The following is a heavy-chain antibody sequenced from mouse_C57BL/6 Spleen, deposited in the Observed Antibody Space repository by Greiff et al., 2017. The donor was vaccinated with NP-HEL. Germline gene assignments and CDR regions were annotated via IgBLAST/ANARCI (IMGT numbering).Heavy chain of an antibody. CDR1: GYSITSGYY. CDR3: ARGPYDGYSFFDY. D-gene: IGHD2-3*01. V-gene: IGHV3-6*01. Sequence: ESGPGLVKPSQSLSLTCSVTGYSITSGYYWNWIRQFPGNKLEWMGYISYDGSNNYIPSLKNRISITRDTSKNQFFLKLNSVTTEDTATYYCARGPYDGYSFFDYWGQGTTRTVSS. J-gene: IGHJ2*01. CDR2: ISYDGSN.